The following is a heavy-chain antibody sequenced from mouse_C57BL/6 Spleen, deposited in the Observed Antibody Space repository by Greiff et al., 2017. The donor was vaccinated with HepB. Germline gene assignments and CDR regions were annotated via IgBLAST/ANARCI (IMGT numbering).Heavy chain of an antibody. V-gene: IGHV5-17*01. Sequence: EVKLVESGGGLVKPGGSLKLSCAASGFTFSDYGMHWVRQAPEKGLEWVAYISSGSSTIYYADTVKGRFTISRDNAKNTLFLQMTSLRSEDTAMYYCARPRGSSWDYAMDYWGQGTSVTVSS. D-gene: IGHD1-1*01. CDR1: GFTFSDYG. J-gene: IGHJ4*01. CDR3: ARPRGSSWDYAMDY. CDR2: ISSGSSTI.